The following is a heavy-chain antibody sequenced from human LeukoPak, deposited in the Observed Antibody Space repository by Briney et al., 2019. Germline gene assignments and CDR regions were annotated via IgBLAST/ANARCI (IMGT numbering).Heavy chain of an antibody. J-gene: IGHJ5*02. CDR2: IIPIFGTA. D-gene: IGHD5-18*01. CDR3: ARESGIQLWLRAPFDP. V-gene: IGHV1-69*05. Sequence: SVKVSCKASGGTFSSYAISWVRQAPGQGLEWMGRIIPIFGTANYAQKFQGRVTITTDESASTAYMELSSPRSEDTAVYYCARESGIQLWLRAPFDPWGQGTLVTVSS. CDR1: GGTFSSYA.